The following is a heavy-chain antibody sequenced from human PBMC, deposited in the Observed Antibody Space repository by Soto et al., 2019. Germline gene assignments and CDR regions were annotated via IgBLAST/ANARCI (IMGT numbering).Heavy chain of an antibody. Sequence: AXTWTVAGGSSSSGSCYWSLIRQPPGKGLEWIGYIYYSGSTNYSPSLKSRVTISVDTSKNQFSLKLSSVTAADTAVYYCARDFPHNYDLLTGYPRSAFDIWAQRTMVTVPS. CDR2: IYYSGST. CDR1: GGSSSSGSCY. D-gene: IGHD3-9*01. CDR3: ARDFPHNYDLLTGYPRSAFDI. J-gene: IGHJ3*02. V-gene: IGHV4-61*01.